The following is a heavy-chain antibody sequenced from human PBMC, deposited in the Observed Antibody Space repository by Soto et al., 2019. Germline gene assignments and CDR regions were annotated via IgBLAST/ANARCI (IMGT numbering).Heavy chain of an antibody. CDR1: GYTLSSYG. V-gene: IGHV1-18*01. CDR2: INTYNGAT. D-gene: IGHD2-15*01. CDR3: ARYCSGGSCHRGVPDY. Sequence: QVQLVQSGAEVKKPGASVKVSCKASGYTLSSYGISWVRQAPGQGLEWMGWINTYNGATNYAQKFQGRVTMTRDTSTNTAYMELRSLRSDDTAVHFCARYCSGGSCHRGVPDYWGQGTLVTVSS. J-gene: IGHJ4*02.